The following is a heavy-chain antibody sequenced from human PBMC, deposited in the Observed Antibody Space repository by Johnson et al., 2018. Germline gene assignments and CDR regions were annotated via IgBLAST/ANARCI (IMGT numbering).Heavy chain of an antibody. J-gene: IGHJ4*02. D-gene: IGHD5-18*01. CDR2: VFSTGTT. CDR3: AAMRGWSYLPVHY. CDR1: GDSISGSSYY. Sequence: QVQLQESGPGLVKXSETXSLXCTVSGDSISGSSYYWGWIRQPPGKGLEWIGSVFSTGTTYYNPSLKSRVSVSVDTSRNQFSLKLNSMTAAATAVYFCAAMRGWSYLPVHYWGQGTLVTASS. V-gene: IGHV4-39*07.